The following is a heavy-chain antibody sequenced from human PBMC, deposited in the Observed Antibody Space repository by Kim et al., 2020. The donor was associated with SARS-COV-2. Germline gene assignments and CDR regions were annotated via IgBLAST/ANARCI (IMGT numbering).Heavy chain of an antibody. Sequence: GGSLRLSCAASGFTFSDYYMSWIRQAPGKGLEWVSYISSSGSSIYYADSVKGRFTISRDNAKNSLYLQMNSLRAEDTAVYYCARGRSHYDVLTGYFPYFDYWGQGTLVPVST. D-gene: IGHD3-9*01. CDR3: ARGRSHYDVLTGYFPYFDY. CDR2: ISSSGSSI. J-gene: IGHJ4*02. V-gene: IGHV3-11*04. CDR1: GFTFSDYY.